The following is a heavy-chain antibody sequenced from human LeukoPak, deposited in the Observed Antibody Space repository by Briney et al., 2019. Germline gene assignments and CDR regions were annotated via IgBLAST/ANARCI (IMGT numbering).Heavy chain of an antibody. V-gene: IGHV4-59*08. D-gene: IGHD3-22*01. J-gene: IGHJ4*02. CDR2: IYSSGST. CDR1: GGSISSYY. Sequence: SETLSLTCTVSGGSISSYYWSWIRQPPGRGLEWIGYIYSSGSTNYNPSLKSRVTISVDTSKNQFSLKLSSVTAADTDVYYCARQREYYESSGYYSFDYWGQGTLVTVSS. CDR3: ARQREYYESSGYYSFDY.